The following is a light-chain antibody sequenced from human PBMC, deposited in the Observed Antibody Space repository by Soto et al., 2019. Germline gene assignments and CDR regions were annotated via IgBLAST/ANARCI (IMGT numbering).Light chain of an antibody. CDR2: GAS. J-gene: IGKJ1*01. CDR3: QQYNNWPPWT. Sequence: EIVMTQSPATLSVSPGERATLSCRASQSVSSNLAWYQQKPGQAPRLLIYGASTRATGIPASFSGSGSGTGFTLTISSLQSEDFAVYYCQQYNNWPPWTFGQGTKVEIK. V-gene: IGKV3-15*01. CDR1: QSVSSN.